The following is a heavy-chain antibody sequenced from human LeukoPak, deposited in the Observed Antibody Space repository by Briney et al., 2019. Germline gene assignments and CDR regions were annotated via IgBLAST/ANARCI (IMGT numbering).Heavy chain of an antibody. Sequence: SETLSLTCAVYGGSFSGYYWSWIRQPPGKGLEWIGEINHSGSTNYNPSLNSRVTISVDTSKTQFSLKLTSVTAADTAVYYCARGPVVVVAATPPTPLIPANDYWGQGTLVTVSS. V-gene: IGHV4-34*01. J-gene: IGHJ4*02. D-gene: IGHD2-15*01. CDR3: ARGPVVVVAATPPTPLIPANDY. CDR2: INHSGST. CDR1: GGSFSGYY.